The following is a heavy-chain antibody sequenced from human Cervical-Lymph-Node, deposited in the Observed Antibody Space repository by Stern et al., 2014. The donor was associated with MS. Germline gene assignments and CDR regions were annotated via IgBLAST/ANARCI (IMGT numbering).Heavy chain of an antibody. D-gene: IGHD2-2*01. Sequence: QVQLVQSGAEVKKPGASVKVSCKASGYTFTGYYMHWVRQAPGQGLEGMGWINPNLGGTNYAQKFQGWVTMTRDTSISTAYMELSRLRSDDTAVYYCARAGGYCSSTSCYYYYGMDVWGQGTTVTVSS. CDR1: GYTFTGYY. J-gene: IGHJ6*02. V-gene: IGHV1-2*04. CDR2: INPNLGGT. CDR3: ARAGGYCSSTSCYYYYGMDV.